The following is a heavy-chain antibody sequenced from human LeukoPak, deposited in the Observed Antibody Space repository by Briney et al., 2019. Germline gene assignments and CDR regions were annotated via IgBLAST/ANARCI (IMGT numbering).Heavy chain of an antibody. CDR1: GFTFSILD. Sequence: GGSLRLSCAASGFTFSILDMSWVRQAPGKGLEWVSAISGNGGRTYYADSVKGRFTISRDNSKNTLYLQMNSLRAEDTAVYYCANSLYDLWSGYYSFYWGQGTLVTVSS. V-gene: IGHV3-23*01. CDR2: ISGNGGRT. D-gene: IGHD3-3*01. J-gene: IGHJ4*02. CDR3: ANSLYDLWSGYYSFY.